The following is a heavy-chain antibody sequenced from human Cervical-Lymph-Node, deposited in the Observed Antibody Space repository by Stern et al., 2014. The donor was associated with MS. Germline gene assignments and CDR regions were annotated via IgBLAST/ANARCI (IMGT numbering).Heavy chain of an antibody. CDR1: GFTFSDFG. CDR3: AKDPQRGVVPAAIHY. CDR2: ISYDGGHT. Sequence: VQLGESGGGVVHPGRSLRLSCEASGFTFSDFGMYWVRQAPGTGPEWVAVISYDGGHTDYADSVKGRFTISRDNSKNTLYVQMNSLRADDTAVYYCAKDPQRGVVPAAIHYWGQGTLVTVSS. D-gene: IGHD2-2*02. J-gene: IGHJ4*02. V-gene: IGHV3-30*18.